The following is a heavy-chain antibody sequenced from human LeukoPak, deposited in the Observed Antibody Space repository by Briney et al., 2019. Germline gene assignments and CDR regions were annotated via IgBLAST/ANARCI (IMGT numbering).Heavy chain of an antibody. V-gene: IGHV4-39*01. D-gene: IGHD3-10*01. CDR3: ARMVRGVTRWFDP. Sequence: SETLSLTCTVSGGSISSSSYYWGWIRQPPGKGLEWIGSIYYSGSTYYTSSLKSRVTISVDTSKNQFSLKMYSVTAADTAVYYCARMVRGVTRWFDPWGQGTLVTVSS. CDR2: IYYSGST. J-gene: IGHJ5*02. CDR1: GGSISSSSYY.